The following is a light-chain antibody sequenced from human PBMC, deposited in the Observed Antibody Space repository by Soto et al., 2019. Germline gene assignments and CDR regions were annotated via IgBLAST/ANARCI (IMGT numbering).Light chain of an antibody. J-gene: IGKJ1*01. Sequence: DIQMTQSPSSLSASVGDRVTITCRASQSISSYLNWYQQKKGKPPKLLIYAASSLQSGVPSRFSGSGSGTDFTLTISSLQPEDFATYYCQQSYSNPRTFGQGTKVDIK. CDR2: AAS. V-gene: IGKV1-39*01. CDR3: QQSYSNPRT. CDR1: QSISSY.